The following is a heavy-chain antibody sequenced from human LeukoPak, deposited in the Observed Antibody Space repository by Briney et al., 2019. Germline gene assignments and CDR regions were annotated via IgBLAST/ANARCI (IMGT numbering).Heavy chain of an antibody. CDR1: GGSISSYY. CDR3: ARGYPAIGSYYYYYGMDV. CDR2: IYYSGST. V-gene: IGHV4-30-4*08. Sequence: PSETLSLTCTVSGGSISSYYWSWIRQPPGKGLEWIGYIYYSGSTYYNPSLKSRVTISVDTSKNQFSLKLSSVTAADTAVYYCARGYPAIGSYYYYYGMDVWGQGTTVTVSS. D-gene: IGHD2-15*01. J-gene: IGHJ6*02.